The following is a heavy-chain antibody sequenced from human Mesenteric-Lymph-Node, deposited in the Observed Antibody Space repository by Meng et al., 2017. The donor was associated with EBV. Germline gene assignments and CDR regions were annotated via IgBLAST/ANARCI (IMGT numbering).Heavy chain of an antibody. CDR2: IYYSGNT. CDR1: GGSIGSANY. CDR3: ARVTYSGSRYPSVFDY. Sequence: LRESGPGLGNPSQPLSLTCTVSGGSIGSANYWSWIRQPPGKGLEWIGYIYYSGNTYYNPSLESRVTISIDTSKSQVSLKLTSVTAADTAVYYCARVTYSGSRYPSVFDYWGQGNLVTVSS. J-gene: IGHJ4*02. V-gene: IGHV4-30-4*01. D-gene: IGHD6-13*01.